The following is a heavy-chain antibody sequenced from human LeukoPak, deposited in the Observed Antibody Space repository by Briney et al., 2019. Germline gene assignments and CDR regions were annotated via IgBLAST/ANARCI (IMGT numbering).Heavy chain of an antibody. V-gene: IGHV4-61*02. D-gene: IGHD3-10*01. CDR1: GGSISSGSYD. Sequence: SETLSLTCTVSGGSISSGSYDWSWIRQPAGKGLEWIGRIYTGGSTNYNPSLKSRVTISVDTSKNQFSLKLSSVTAADTAVYYCARDWDGSGSSWFDPWGQGTLVTVSS. J-gene: IGHJ5*02. CDR3: ARDWDGSGSSWFDP. CDR2: IYTGGST.